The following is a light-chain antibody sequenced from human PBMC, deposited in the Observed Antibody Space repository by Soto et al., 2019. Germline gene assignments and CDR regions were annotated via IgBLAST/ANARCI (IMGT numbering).Light chain of an antibody. CDR2: NAS. V-gene: IGKV3-11*01. J-gene: IGKJ5*01. Sequence: EIVLTQSPATLSLSPGERAILSGRASQSVSTFLAWFQQKPGQPPRLLIYNASNRTTGIPARFSGSGSGTDFTLTISSLEPEDFAVYYCQQRGAWPPITFGQGTRLEI. CDR1: QSVSTF. CDR3: QQRGAWPPIT.